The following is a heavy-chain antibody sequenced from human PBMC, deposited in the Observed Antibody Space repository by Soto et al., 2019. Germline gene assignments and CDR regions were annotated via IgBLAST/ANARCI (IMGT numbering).Heavy chain of an antibody. CDR1: LFSLITSGVG. CDR3: ATGYIAARPPWFDP. J-gene: IGHJ5*02. D-gene: IGHD6-6*01. V-gene: IGHV2-5*01. CDR2: IYWNDDK. Sequence: XGPTLVNPPQTLPLTCTFSLFSLITSGVGVGWIRQPPGKALEWLALIYWNDDKRYSPSLKSRLTITKDTSKNQVVLTMTNMDPVDTATHYCATGYIAARPPWFDPWGQGTLVTVSS.